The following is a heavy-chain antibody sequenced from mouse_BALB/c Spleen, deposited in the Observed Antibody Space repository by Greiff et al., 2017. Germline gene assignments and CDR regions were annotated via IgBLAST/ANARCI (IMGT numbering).Heavy chain of an antibody. J-gene: IGHJ3*01. Sequence: DVMLVESGGGLVQPGGSLKLSCAASGFTFSSYGMSWVRQTPDKRLELVATINSNGGSTYYPDSVKGRFTISRDNAKNTLYLQMSSLKSEDTAMYYCARALYGNWFAYWGQGTLVTVSA. CDR1: GFTFSSYG. CDR2: INSNGGST. V-gene: IGHV5-6-3*01. D-gene: IGHD2-1*01. CDR3: ARALYGNWFAY.